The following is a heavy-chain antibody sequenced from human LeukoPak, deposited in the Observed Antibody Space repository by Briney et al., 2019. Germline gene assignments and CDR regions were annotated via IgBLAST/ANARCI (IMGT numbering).Heavy chain of an antibody. D-gene: IGHD3-10*01. CDR2: IYYSGST. CDR3: ARWFYYGSGRRQFDY. J-gene: IGHJ4*02. Sequence: SETLSLTCTVSGGSISSGDYYWDWIRQPPGKGLEWIGYIYYSGSTSYNPSLKSRVTISMDTSKNQFSLKLSSVTAADTAVYYCARWFYYGSGRRQFDYWGQGTLVTVSS. CDR1: GGSISSGDYY. V-gene: IGHV4-30-4*01.